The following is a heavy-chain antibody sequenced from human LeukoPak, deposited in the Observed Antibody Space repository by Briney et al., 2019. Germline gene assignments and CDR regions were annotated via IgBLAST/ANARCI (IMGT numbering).Heavy chain of an antibody. CDR3: AREYSSSWYYYYGMDV. CDR2: IYYSGST. D-gene: IGHD6-13*01. V-gene: IGHV4-39*02. Sequence: SETLSLTCTVSGGSISSSSYYWGWIRQPPGRGLEWIGSIYYSGSTYYNPSLKSRVTISVDTSKNQFSLKLSSVTAADTAVYYCAREYSSSWYYYYGMDVWGQGTTVTVSS. CDR1: GGSISSSSYY. J-gene: IGHJ6*02.